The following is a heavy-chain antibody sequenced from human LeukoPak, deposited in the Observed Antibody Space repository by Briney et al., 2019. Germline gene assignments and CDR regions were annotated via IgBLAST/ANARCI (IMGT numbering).Heavy chain of an antibody. CDR3: ARADCSSSRCYLRCSSIGP. V-gene: IGHV3-21*01. Sequence: PGGSLNLSCAVYGFTFNYYDMNWIRQAPGKGLEWVSSISPKSDFIYYSDSVRDRFTISRDNAENSLYLQMNSLSAEDTAAYYCARADCSSSRCYLRCSSIGPWGQGTLVTVSS. CDR1: GFTFNYYD. J-gene: IGHJ5*02. D-gene: IGHD2-2*01. CDR2: ISPKSDFI.